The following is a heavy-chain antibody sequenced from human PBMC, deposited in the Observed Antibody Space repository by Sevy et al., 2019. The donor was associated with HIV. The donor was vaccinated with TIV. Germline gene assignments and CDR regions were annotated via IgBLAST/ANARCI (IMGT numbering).Heavy chain of an antibody. D-gene: IGHD6-13*01. CDR2: ISYDGSNK. CDR1: GFTFSSYG. V-gene: IGHV3-30*18. CDR3: AKDKGGSSSWYLTYYYYGMDV. Sequence: GGSLRLSCAASGFTFSSYGMNWVRQAPGKGLEWVAVISYDGSNKYYADSVKGRFTISRDNSKNTLYLQMNSLRAEDTAVYYWAKDKGGSSSWYLTYYYYGMDVWGQGTTVTVSS. J-gene: IGHJ6*02.